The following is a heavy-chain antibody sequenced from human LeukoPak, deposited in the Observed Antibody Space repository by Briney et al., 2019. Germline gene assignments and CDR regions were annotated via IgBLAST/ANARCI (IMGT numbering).Heavy chain of an antibody. Sequence: SVKVSCKASGGTFISYAISWVRQAPGQGLEWMGRIIPIFGTANYAQMFQGRVTITTDESTSTAYMELSSLRSEDTAVYYCARSGYDFWSGYYPANYWGQGTLVTVSS. CDR1: GGTFISYA. V-gene: IGHV1-69*05. D-gene: IGHD3-3*01. J-gene: IGHJ4*02. CDR2: IIPIFGTA. CDR3: ARSGYDFWSGYYPANY.